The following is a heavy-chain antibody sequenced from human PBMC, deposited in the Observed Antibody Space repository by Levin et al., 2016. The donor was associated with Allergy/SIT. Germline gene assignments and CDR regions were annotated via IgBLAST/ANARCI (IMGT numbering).Heavy chain of an antibody. V-gene: IGHV3-49*02. CDR2: IRSKAYGGTT. CDR3: TRDTPGWVIVGATSFDY. J-gene: IGHJ4*02. Sequence: WIRQPPGKGLEWVGFIRSKAYGGTTEYAASVKGRFTISRDDSKSIAYLQMNSLKTEDTAVYYCTRDTPGWVIVGATSFDYWGQGTLVTVSS. D-gene: IGHD1-26*01.